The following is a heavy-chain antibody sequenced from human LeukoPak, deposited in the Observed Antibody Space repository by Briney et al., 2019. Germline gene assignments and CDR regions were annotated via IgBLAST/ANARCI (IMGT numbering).Heavy chain of an antibody. CDR3: ARDPTWDY. Sequence: PSETLSLTCAVYGGSFSVYYWSWIRQPPGKGLEWIGEINHSGSTNYNPSLKSRVTISVDTSKNQFSLKLSSVTAADTAVYYCARDPTWDYWGQGTLVTVSS. V-gene: IGHV4-34*01. CDR2: INHSGST. J-gene: IGHJ4*02. CDR1: GGSFSVYY.